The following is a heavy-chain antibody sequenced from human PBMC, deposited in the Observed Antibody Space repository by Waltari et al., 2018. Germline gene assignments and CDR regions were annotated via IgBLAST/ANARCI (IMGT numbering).Heavy chain of an antibody. CDR1: EFTVSGKD. CDR3: ARDLLYSYGSAFDI. J-gene: IGHJ3*02. Sequence: EVQRVEAGGGLVETGGSLSLSGAASEFTVSGKDMGGVGTAPGKGLEWVSVIYSGGSTYYADSVKGRFTISRDNSKTTLYLQMNSLRAEDTAVYYCARDLLYSYGSAFDILGQGTMVTVSS. D-gene: IGHD5-18*01. V-gene: IGHV3-53*01. CDR2: IYSGGST.